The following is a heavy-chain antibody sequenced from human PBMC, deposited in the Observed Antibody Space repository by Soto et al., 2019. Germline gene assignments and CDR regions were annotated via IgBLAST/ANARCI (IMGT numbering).Heavy chain of an antibody. D-gene: IGHD2-15*01. CDR2: ISGSGGST. V-gene: IGHV3-23*01. Sequence: GGSLRLSCAASGFTFSSYAMSWVRQAPGKGLEWVSAISGSGGSTYYADSVKGRFTISRDNSKNTLYLQMNSLRAEDTAVYYCAKRAIVVGPDYYYYMDVWGKGTTVTVS. J-gene: IGHJ6*03. CDR1: GFTFSSYA. CDR3: AKRAIVVGPDYYYYMDV.